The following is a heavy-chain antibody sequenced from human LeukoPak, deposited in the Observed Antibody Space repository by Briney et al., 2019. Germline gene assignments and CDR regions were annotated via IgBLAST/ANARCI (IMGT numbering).Heavy chain of an antibody. D-gene: IGHD2-2*01. CDR2: TYYRSTWYN. Sequence: SQTLSLTCAISGDSVSSNSVTWNWIRQSPSRGLEWLGMTYYRSTWYNDYAVSVRGRITVNPDTSKNQFSLHLNSVTPEDTAVYYCARRLTQYDCFDPWGQGILVTVSP. J-gene: IGHJ5*02. CDR1: GDSVSSNSVT. CDR3: ARRLTQYDCFDP. V-gene: IGHV6-1*01.